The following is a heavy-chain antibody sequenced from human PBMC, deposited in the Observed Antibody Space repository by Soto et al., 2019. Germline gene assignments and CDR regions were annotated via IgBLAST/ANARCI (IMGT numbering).Heavy chain of an antibody. V-gene: IGHV4-30-4*01. CDR1: GGSISSGDYY. CDR2: IYYSGST. J-gene: IGHJ5*02. D-gene: IGHD5-12*01. Sequence: SETLSLTCTVSGGSISSGDYYWSWIRQPPGKGLEWIGYIYYSGSTYYNPSLKSRVTISVDTSKNQFSLKLSSVTAADTAVYYCAREYLRHSNWFDPWGQGTLVTVSS. CDR3: AREYLRHSNWFDP.